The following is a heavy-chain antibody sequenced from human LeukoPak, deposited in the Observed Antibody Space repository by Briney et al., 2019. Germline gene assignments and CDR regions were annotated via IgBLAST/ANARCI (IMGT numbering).Heavy chain of an antibody. J-gene: IGHJ4*02. D-gene: IGHD6-19*01. V-gene: IGHV3-48*04. CDR1: GFIFNTNS. CDR2: INPEGDAI. CDR3: ARPSGWYRSSFVDY. Sequence: GGSLRLSCTTSGFIFNTNSMNWVRQAPGKGLEWVSYINPEGDAIYYADSVKGRFTISRDNAKNSLYLQMNSLRAEDTAVYYCARPSGWYRSSFVDYWGQGTLVTVSS.